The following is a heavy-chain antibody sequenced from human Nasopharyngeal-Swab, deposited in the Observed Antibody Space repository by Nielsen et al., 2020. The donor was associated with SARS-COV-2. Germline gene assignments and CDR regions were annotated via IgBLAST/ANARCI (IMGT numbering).Heavy chain of an antibody. CDR1: GYSFSTFW. J-gene: IGHJ4*02. CDR2: IYPGDFDT. CDR3: ARSSTGVSHPYHSDF. V-gene: IGHV5-51*01. Sequence: GGSLRLSCKGSGYSFSTFWIAWVRQMPGKGLEWMGIIYPGDFDTRYSPSFQGQVSISVDKSISTAFLHWCSLKASDTAMYYCARSSTGVSHPYHSDFWGQGTQVTVPS. D-gene: IGHD3/OR15-3a*01.